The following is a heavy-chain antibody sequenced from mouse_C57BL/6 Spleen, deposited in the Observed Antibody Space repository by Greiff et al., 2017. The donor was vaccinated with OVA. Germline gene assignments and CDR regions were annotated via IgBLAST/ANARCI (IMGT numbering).Heavy chain of an antibody. CDR1: GYTFTSYW. CDR2: IDPSDSYT. V-gene: IGHV1-69*01. CDR3: ARRPHRYFDV. Sequence: QVQLQQPGAELVMPGASVKLSCKASGYTFTSYWMHWVKQRPGQGLEWIGEIDPSDSYTNYNQKFKGKSTLTVDKSSSTAYMQLSSLTSEDSAVYYWARRPHRYFDVWGTGTTVTVSS. J-gene: IGHJ1*03. D-gene: IGHD6-1*01.